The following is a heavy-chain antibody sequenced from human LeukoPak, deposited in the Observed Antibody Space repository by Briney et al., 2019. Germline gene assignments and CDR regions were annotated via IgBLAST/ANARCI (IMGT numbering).Heavy chain of an antibody. CDR2: IRSKAYGGTT. Sequence: PGGSLRLSCTASGFTLGDYAMSWVRQAPGKGLEWVGFIRSKAYGGTTEYAASVKGRFTISRDDSKSIAYLQMNSLKTEDTAVYYCTRVSRDGYNLIDYWGQGTLVTVSS. CDR3: TRVSRDGYNLIDY. CDR1: GFTLGDYA. V-gene: IGHV3-49*04. D-gene: IGHD5-24*01. J-gene: IGHJ4*02.